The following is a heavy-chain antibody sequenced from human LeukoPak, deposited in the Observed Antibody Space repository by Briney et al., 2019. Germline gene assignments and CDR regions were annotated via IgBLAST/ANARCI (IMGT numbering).Heavy chain of an antibody. CDR3: VRHSRVVAFDY. Sequence: PSETLSLTCTVSSGSISSYYWSWIRQPPGKGLEWIGYVYYSGSANYNPSLKSRVTISVDTSKNQFSLKLSSVTAADTAVYYCVRHSRVVAFDYWGQGNLVTVSS. CDR1: SGSISSYY. J-gene: IGHJ4*02. V-gene: IGHV4-59*08. D-gene: IGHD2-15*01. CDR2: VYYSGSA.